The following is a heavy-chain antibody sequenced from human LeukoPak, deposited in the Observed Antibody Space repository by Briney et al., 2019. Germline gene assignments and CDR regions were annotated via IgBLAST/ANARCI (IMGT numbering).Heavy chain of an antibody. V-gene: IGHV3-21*01. CDR2: ISSSSYI. Sequence: NPGGSLRLSCAASGFTFSSYSMNWVRQAPGKGLEWVSSISSSSYIYYADSVKGRFTISRDNAKNSLYLQMNSLRAEDTAVYYCARDLRGYSYGNFDYWGQGTLVTVSS. J-gene: IGHJ4*02. D-gene: IGHD5-18*01. CDR1: GFTFSSYS. CDR3: ARDLRGYSYGNFDY.